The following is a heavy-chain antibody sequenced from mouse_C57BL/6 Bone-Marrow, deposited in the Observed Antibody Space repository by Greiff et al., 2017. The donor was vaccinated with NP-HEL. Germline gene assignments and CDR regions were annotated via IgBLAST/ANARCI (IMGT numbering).Heavy chain of an antibody. D-gene: IGHD2-3*01. Sequence: QVQLKESGAELVRPGASVTLSCKASGYTFTDYEMHWVKQTPVHGLEWIGAIDPETGGTAYNQKFKGKAILTADKSSSTAYMELRSLTSEDSAVYYCTGGGYDGYYGFAYWGQGTLVTVSA. V-gene: IGHV1-15*01. CDR2: IDPETGGT. J-gene: IGHJ3*01. CDR1: GYTFTDYE. CDR3: TGGGYDGYYGFAY.